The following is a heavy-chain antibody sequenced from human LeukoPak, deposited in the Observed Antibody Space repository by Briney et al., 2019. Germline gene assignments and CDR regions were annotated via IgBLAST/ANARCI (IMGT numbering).Heavy chain of an antibody. CDR1: GFTFSSSA. Sequence: GGSLRLSCAASGFTFSSSAMSWVRQVPGKGLEWVSGISASGGSTSYADSVRGRFTISRDNSKNTLYVQMNSLRDEDTAVYYCAKGTRYGSLASFDYWGQGTLVTVSS. CDR3: AKGTRYGSLASFDY. CDR2: ISASGGST. J-gene: IGHJ4*02. D-gene: IGHD2-15*01. V-gene: IGHV3-23*01.